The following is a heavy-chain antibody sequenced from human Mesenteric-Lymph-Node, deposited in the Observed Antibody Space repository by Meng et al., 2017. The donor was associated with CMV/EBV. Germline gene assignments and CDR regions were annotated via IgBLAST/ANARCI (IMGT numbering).Heavy chain of an antibody. CDR1: GYSFSKYP. CDR2: INPTGGST. J-gene: IGHJ5*02. Sequence: ASVKVSCKASGYSFSKYPIHWVRQAPGQGFEWMGIINPTGGSTSYTPKFQGRISLTSDTSTSTVYMEVRSLRSDDTAMYYCAREDCDKSTCFSLALDRWGQGTLVTVS. V-gene: IGHV1-46*01. D-gene: IGHD2-2*01. CDR3: AREDCDKSTCFSLALDR.